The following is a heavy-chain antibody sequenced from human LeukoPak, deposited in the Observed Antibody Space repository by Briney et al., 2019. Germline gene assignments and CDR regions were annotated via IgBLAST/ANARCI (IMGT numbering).Heavy chain of an antibody. D-gene: IGHD6-19*01. Sequence: ETLSLTCTVSGGSISSSSYYWGWIRQPPGKGLEWIGSIYYSGSTYYNPSLESRVTISVDTSKNQFSLKLSSVTAADTAVYYCARDRKWLAREFDYWGQGTLVTVSS. CDR1: GGSISSSSYY. V-gene: IGHV4-39*07. CDR2: IYYSGST. CDR3: ARDRKWLAREFDY. J-gene: IGHJ4*02.